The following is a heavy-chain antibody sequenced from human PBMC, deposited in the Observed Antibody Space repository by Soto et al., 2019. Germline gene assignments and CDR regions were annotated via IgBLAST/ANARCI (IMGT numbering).Heavy chain of an antibody. CDR2: IFIGGTT. D-gene: IGHD3-22*01. Sequence: GGSLRLSCAASGFTVSTSQMTWVRQAPGKGLEWVSVIFIGGTTQYAESVKGRFTISRDKSENTVVLQMNSLRAEDTAVYYCARDPHYFYDSTGYYDYWGQGTLVTVSS. J-gene: IGHJ4*02. V-gene: IGHV3-66*01. CDR3: ARDPHYFYDSTGYYDY. CDR1: GFTVSTSQ.